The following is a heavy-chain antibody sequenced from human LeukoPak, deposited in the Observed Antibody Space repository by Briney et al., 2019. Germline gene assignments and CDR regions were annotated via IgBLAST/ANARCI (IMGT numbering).Heavy chain of an antibody. J-gene: IGHJ4*02. CDR2: MNPNTGDT. CDR3: TRGSLSGSSSDY. V-gene: IGHV1-8*01. Sequence: ASVKVSCKASGYTFTGYDINWVRQATGQGLEWMGWMNPNTGDTGYAQKFQGRVTMTRNTSIDTAYMALSGLRSEDTAVYYCTRGSLSGSSSDYWGQGTLVTVSS. CDR1: GYTFTGYD. D-gene: IGHD1-26*01.